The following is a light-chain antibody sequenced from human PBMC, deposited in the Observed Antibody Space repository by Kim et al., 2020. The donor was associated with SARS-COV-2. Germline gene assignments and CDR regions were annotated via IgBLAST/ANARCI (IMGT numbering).Light chain of an antibody. V-gene: IGLV2-23*02. J-gene: IGLJ1*01. CDR1: SSDVGNYNL. CDR2: DVS. Sequence: GQSITISCTRTSSDVGNYNLVSWYQHHPGKAPKLMIYDVSERPSGVSNRFSGSKSGNTASLTISGLQADDEADYYCCSYAGSGTYVFGTGTKVTVL. CDR3: CSYAGSGTYV.